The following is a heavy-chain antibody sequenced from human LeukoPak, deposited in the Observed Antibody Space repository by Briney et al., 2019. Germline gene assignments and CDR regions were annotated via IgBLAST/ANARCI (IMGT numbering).Heavy chain of an antibody. CDR2: IYYSGST. Sequence: SETLSLTCTVSGGSISSGGYYGSWIRQPPGKGLEWIGYIYYSGSTNYNPSLKSRVTISVDTSKNQFSLKLSSVTAADTAVYYCARGRMATMIHWGQGTLDTVSS. J-gene: IGHJ4*02. CDR1: GGSISSGGYY. D-gene: IGHD5-24*01. V-gene: IGHV4-61*08. CDR3: ARGRMATMIH.